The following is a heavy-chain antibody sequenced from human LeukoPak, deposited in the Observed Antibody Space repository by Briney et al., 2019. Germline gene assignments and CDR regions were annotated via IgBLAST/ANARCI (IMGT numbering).Heavy chain of an antibody. CDR2: ISSSGSTI. CDR3: ARVGPRRYYYYMDV. J-gene: IGHJ6*03. CDR1: GFTFSDYY. Sequence: GGSLGLSCAASGFTFSDYYMSWIRQAPGKGLEWVSYISSSGSTIYYADSVKGRFTISRDNAKNSPYLQMNSLRAEDTAVYYCARVGPRRYYYYMDVWGKGTTVTVSS. V-gene: IGHV3-11*04.